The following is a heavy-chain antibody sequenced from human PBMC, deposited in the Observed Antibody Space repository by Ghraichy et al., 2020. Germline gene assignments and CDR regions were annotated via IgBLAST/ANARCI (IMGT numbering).Heavy chain of an antibody. D-gene: IGHD2-21*02. CDR1: GYTFTGYY. V-gene: IGHV1-2*02. Sequence: ASVKVSCKASGYTFTGYYMHWVRQAPGQGLEWMGWINPNSGGTNYAQKFQGRVTMTRDTSISTAYMELSRLRSDDTAVYYCARSFLEVEGVLAVTPPRPTDYWGQGTLVTVSS. J-gene: IGHJ4*02. CDR2: INPNSGGT. CDR3: ARSFLEVEGVLAVTPPRPTDY.